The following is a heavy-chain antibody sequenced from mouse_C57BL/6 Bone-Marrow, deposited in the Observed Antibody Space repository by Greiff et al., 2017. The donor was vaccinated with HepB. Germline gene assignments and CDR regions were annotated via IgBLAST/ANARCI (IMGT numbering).Heavy chain of an antibody. V-gene: IGHV1-26*01. Sequence: VQLQQSGPELVKPGASVKISCKASGYTFTDYYMNWVKQSHGKSLEWIGDINPNNGGTSYNQKFKGKATLTVDKSSSTAYMELRSLTSEDSAVYYCARFIYYGSSSFDYWGQGTTLTVSS. CDR2: INPNNGGT. CDR3: ARFIYYGSSSFDY. J-gene: IGHJ2*01. CDR1: GYTFTDYY. D-gene: IGHD1-1*01.